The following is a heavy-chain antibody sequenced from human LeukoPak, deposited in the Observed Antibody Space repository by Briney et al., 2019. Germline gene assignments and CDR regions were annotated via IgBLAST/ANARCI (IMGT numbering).Heavy chain of an antibody. J-gene: IGHJ4*02. Sequence: SETLSLTCAVSGYSISSGYYWGWIRQPPGKGLEWIGSIYHSGSTYYNPSLKSRVTISVDTSKNQFSLKLSSVTAADTAVYYCARGGTISLIWGQGTLVTVSS. CDR3: ARGGTISLI. CDR1: GYSISSGYY. V-gene: IGHV4-38-2*01. CDR2: IYHSGST. D-gene: IGHD3-3*01.